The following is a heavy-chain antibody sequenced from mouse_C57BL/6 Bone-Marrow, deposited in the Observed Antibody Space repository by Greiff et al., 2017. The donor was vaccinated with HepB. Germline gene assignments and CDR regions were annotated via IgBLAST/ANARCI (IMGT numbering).Heavy chain of an antibody. V-gene: IGHV1-26*01. J-gene: IGHJ4*01. Sequence: VQLQQSGPELVKPGASVKISCKASGYTFTDYYMNWVKQSHGKSLEWIGDINPNNGGTSYNQKFKGKATLTVDKSSSTAYMELRSLTSEDSAVYYCAREDGYSYYAMDYWGQGTSVTVSS. CDR1: GYTFTDYY. D-gene: IGHD2-3*01. CDR2: INPNNGGT. CDR3: AREDGYSYYAMDY.